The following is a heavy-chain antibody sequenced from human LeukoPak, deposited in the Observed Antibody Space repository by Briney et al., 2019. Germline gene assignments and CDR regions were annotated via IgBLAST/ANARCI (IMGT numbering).Heavy chain of an antibody. CDR1: GYTFTGYY. Sequence: ASVNVSCKASGYTFTGYYMHWVRQAPGQGLEWMGWINPNSGGTNYAQKFQGRVTMTRDASISTAYMELSRLRSDDTAVYHCARDKRSSSGENWFDPWGQGTLVTVSS. CDR3: ARDKRSSSGENWFDP. CDR2: INPNSGGT. V-gene: IGHV1-2*02. J-gene: IGHJ5*02. D-gene: IGHD6-19*01.